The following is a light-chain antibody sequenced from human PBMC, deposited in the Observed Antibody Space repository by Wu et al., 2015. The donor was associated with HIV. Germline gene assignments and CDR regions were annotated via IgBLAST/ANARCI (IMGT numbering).Light chain of an antibody. CDR2: GAS. CDR3: QQHASSPPIT. V-gene: IGKV3-20*01. CDR1: QSVRSSY. J-gene: IGKJ5*01. Sequence: EIVLTQSPGTLSLSPGEGATLSCRASQSVRSSYLVWYQQKPGQSPRLLIYGASRRATGIPDRFSGSGSGTDFTLTISRLEPEDFALYHCQQHASSPPITFGQGTRLEIK.